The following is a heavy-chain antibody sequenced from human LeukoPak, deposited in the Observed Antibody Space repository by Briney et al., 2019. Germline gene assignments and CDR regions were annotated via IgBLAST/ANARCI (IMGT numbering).Heavy chain of an antibody. D-gene: IGHD4-17*01. V-gene: IGHV4-4*07. CDR2: IQTSGST. CDR3: AREWRDYRYMDV. CDR1: GDSISDYY. Sequence: SETLSLTCTVSGDSISDYYCNWIRQPAGKGLEWIGRIQTSGSTNYNPSLKHRVTMSVDTSKNQFSLKLSSVTAADTAVYYCAREWRDYRYMDVWGKGTTVTISS. J-gene: IGHJ6*03.